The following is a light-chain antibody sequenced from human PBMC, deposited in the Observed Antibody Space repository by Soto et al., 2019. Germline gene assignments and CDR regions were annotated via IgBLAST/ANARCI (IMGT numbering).Light chain of an antibody. CDR2: GAS. J-gene: IGKJ5*01. V-gene: IGKV3-15*01. Sequence: EIVMTQSPATLSVSPGERATLSCRASQSVRSNLAWYQQKPGQSPRLLIYGASTRATGIPARFSGSGSGTQFTLTISSLQSEDFAVYYCQQYNSWPITFGQGTLLEIK. CDR1: QSVRSN. CDR3: QQYNSWPIT.